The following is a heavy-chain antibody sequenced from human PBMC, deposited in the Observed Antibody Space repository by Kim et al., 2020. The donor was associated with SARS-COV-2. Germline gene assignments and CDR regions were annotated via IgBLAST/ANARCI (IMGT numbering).Heavy chain of an antibody. J-gene: IGHJ4*02. CDR3: ARDPHVHYDILTGPNRLDY. V-gene: IGHV1-18*04. Sequence: ASVKVSCKASGYTFTSYGISWVRQAHGQGLEWMGWISAYNGNTNYAQKLKGRVTMTTDTSTSTAYMELRSLKSDDTAVEYCARDPHVHYDILTGPNRLDYWGQETLVTVSS. CDR2: ISAYNGNT. D-gene: IGHD3-9*01. CDR1: GYTFTSYG.